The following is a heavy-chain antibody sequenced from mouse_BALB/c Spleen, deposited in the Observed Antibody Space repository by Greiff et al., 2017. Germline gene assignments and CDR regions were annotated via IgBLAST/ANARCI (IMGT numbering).Heavy chain of an antibody. V-gene: IGHV1-87*01. J-gene: IGHJ2*01. D-gene: IGHD4-1*02. CDR3: ARGPTGKYFDY. CDR2: IYPGDGDT. Sequence: QVQLQQSGAELARPGASVKLSCKASGYTFTSYWMQWVKQRPGQGLEWIGAIYPGDGDTRYTQKFKGKATLTADKSSSTAYMQLSSLASEDSAVYYCARGPTGKYFDYWGQGTTLTVAS. CDR1: GYTFTSYW.